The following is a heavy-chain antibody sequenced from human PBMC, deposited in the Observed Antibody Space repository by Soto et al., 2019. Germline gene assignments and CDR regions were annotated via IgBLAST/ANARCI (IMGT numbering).Heavy chain of an antibody. Sequence: GFLRDPCGASGCTFGGFGIHRVRQDTEKSLGWVSAIGTAGDTYYPGSVKGRFTISRENAKNSLYLQMNSLRAGDTAVYYCARGLYWNYVGGPDLHYYYPYYMDVWGKGTTVTVSS. J-gene: IGHJ6*03. CDR3: ARGLYWNYVGGPDLHYYYPYYMDV. CDR1: GCTFGGFG. D-gene: IGHD1-7*01. V-gene: IGHV3-13*01. CDR2: IGTAGDT.